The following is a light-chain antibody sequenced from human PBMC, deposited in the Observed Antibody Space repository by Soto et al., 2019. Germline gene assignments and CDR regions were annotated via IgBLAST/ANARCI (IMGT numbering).Light chain of an antibody. CDR3: RKNNSVPWT. V-gene: IGKV1-27*01. J-gene: IGKJ1*01. CDR1: QGIYNY. CDR2: AAS. Sequence: DIQMTQSPSSLSASVGDRVTITCRASQGIYNYLAWYQQRPGKVPMLLIYAASTLQAGVPSRFSGRGSGTYFTLTITSLQPVDVATYYCRKNNSVPWTFGQGPKVEIK.